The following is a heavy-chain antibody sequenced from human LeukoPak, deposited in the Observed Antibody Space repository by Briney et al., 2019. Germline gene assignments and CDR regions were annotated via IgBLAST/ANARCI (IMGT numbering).Heavy chain of an antibody. CDR2: IYHSGST. Sequence: SETLSLTCTVSGYSISSGYYWGWIRQPPGKGLEWIGSIYHSGSTYYNPTLKSRVTISVDTSKNQFSLKLSSVTAADTAVYYCARDREGIAAAGIGWFDPWGQGTLVTVSS. CDR1: GYSISSGYY. CDR3: ARDREGIAAAGIGWFDP. J-gene: IGHJ5*02. D-gene: IGHD6-13*01. V-gene: IGHV4-38-2*02.